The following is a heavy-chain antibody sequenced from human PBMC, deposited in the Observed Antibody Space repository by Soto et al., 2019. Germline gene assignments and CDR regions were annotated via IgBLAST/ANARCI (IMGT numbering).Heavy chain of an antibody. CDR1: CKSVSKYY. V-gene: IGHV4-4*07. CDR3: PRASGYGDFAKLDT. Sequence: PSETLPLPCTASCKSVSKYYWNWIRQPAGKGLQWIARIYPPRSPNYNPSRKSRVTMSVDTSNNQFSLKLNMSSVSAADTAVYYCPRASGYGDFAKLDTWGKGPLVTVSS. D-gene: IGHD4-17*01. J-gene: IGHJ5*02. CDR2: IYPPRSP.